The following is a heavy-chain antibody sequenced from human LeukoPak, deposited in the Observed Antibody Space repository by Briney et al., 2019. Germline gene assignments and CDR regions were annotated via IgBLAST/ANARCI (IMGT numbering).Heavy chain of an antibody. Sequence: PGGSLRLSCAASGFTFSSYGMHWVRQAPGKGLEWVAFIRYDGSNKYYADSVKGRFTISRDNSKNTLYLQMNSLRAEDTAVYYCARAYYYGSGESHYYYYYYMDVWGKGTTVTISS. J-gene: IGHJ6*03. D-gene: IGHD3-10*01. CDR2: IRYDGSNK. CDR3: ARAYYYGSGESHYYYYYYMDV. CDR1: GFTFSSYG. V-gene: IGHV3-30*02.